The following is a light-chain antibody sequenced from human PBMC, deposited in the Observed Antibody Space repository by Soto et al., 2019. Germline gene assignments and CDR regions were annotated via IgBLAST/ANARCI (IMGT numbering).Light chain of an antibody. V-gene: IGLV3-21*04. CDR2: YDS. Sequence: SYELTQPPSVSVAPGKTARITCGGNNIGSKSVHWYQQKPGQAPVLVIYYDSDRPSGIPERFSGSNSGNTATLTISRVEAGXXXXYYCQVWDSSSDHPYVFGTGTKLTVL. CDR3: QVWDSSSDHPYV. J-gene: IGLJ1*01. CDR1: NIGSKS.